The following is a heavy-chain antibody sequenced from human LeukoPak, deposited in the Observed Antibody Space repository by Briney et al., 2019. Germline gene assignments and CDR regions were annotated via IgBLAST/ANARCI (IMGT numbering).Heavy chain of an antibody. Sequence: ASVKVSRKASGYTFTGYYLHWVRQAPGQGLEWMGWINPNSGGTNYAQKFQGRVTMTRDTSISTAYMELNRLRSDDTAVYYCARAPELRFLEWLLYDYWGQGTLVTVSS. D-gene: IGHD3-3*01. V-gene: IGHV1-2*02. CDR1: GYTFTGYY. J-gene: IGHJ4*02. CDR2: INPNSGGT. CDR3: ARAPELRFLEWLLYDY.